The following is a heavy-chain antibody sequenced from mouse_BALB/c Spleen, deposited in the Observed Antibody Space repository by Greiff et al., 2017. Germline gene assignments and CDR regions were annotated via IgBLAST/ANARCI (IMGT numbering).Heavy chain of an antibody. J-gene: IGHJ4*01. CDR2: INPSTGYT. V-gene: IGHV1-7*01. Sequence: QVQLQQSGAELAKPGASVKMSCKASGYTFTSYWMHWVKQRPGQGLEWIGYINPSTGYTEYNQKFKDKATLTADKSSSTAYMQLSSLTSEDSAVYYCARKSYDYEGYAMDYWGQGTSVTVSS. CDR3: ARKSYDYEGYAMDY. D-gene: IGHD2-4*01. CDR1: GYTFTSYW.